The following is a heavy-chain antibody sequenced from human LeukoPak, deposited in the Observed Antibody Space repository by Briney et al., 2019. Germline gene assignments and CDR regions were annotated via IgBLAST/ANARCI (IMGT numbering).Heavy chain of an antibody. J-gene: IGHJ4*02. CDR3: ARAGAAGSLPVDY. CDR1: VGTFSSYT. D-gene: IGHD6-13*01. Sequence: SVKVSCKASVGTFSSYTISWVRQAPGQGLEWMGRIIPILGIANYAQKFQGRVTITADKSTSTAYMELSSLRSEDTAVYYCARAGAAGSLPVDYWGQGTLVTVSS. CDR2: IIPILGIA. V-gene: IGHV1-69*02.